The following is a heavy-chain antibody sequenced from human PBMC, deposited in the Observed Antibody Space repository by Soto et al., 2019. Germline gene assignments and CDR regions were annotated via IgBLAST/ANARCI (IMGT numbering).Heavy chain of an antibody. D-gene: IGHD3-10*01. J-gene: IGHJ5*02. Sequence: GGSLRLSCAASGFTFDDYAMHWVRQAPGKGLEWVSGISWNSGSIGYADSVKGRFTISRDNAKNSLYLQMNSLRAEDTALYYCAKGGQWDGSREFDPWGQGTLVTVSS. CDR1: GFTFDDYA. V-gene: IGHV3-9*01. CDR2: ISWNSGSI. CDR3: AKGGQWDGSREFDP.